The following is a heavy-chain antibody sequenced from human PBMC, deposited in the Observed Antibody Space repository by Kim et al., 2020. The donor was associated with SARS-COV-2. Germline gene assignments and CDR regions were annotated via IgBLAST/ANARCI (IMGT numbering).Heavy chain of an antibody. V-gene: IGHV3-23*01. CDR3: AKDGAGTGWLFDY. J-gene: IGHJ4*02. Sequence: GGSLRLSCGVSGFAISNYAMSWVRQAPGKGLEWVSGIRSDGAASHYADSVKGRFTISRHNSNNTLSLQMTSLRAEDTAVYYCAKDGAGTGWLFDYWGQGT. CDR2: IRSDGAAS. CDR1: GFAISNYA. D-gene: IGHD6-19*01.